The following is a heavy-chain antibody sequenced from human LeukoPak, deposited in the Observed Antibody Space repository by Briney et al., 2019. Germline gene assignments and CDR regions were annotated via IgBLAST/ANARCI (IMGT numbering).Heavy chain of an antibody. J-gene: IGHJ3*02. V-gene: IGHV4-38-2*01. CDR2: IYHSGST. Sequence: PSETLSLTCAVSGYSISSDYYWGWIRQPPGKRLEWIGSIYHSGSTHYNPSLTSRVIISVDASKNQFFLKLGSVTAADTAVYYCARHKEGATTAFDIWGQGTMVTVSS. CDR3: ARHKEGATTAFDI. D-gene: IGHD1-26*01. CDR1: GYSISSDYY.